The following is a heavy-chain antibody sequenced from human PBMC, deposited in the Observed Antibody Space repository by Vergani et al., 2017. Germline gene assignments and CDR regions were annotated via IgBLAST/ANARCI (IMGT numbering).Heavy chain of an antibody. J-gene: IGHJ4*02. CDR2: IYNTGST. D-gene: IGHD6-19*01. Sequence: QVQLQESGPGLVKPSQTLSLTCTVSGGSINSDSHYWTWIRQPAGKGLEWLGRIYNTGSTHYNPSLQSRVTISVDTSKNHFSLKLSSVTAADTAVYYCARGKKGGWYEGDYWGQGTLVTVSS. V-gene: IGHV4-61*02. CDR1: GGSINSDSHY. CDR3: ARGKKGGWYEGDY.